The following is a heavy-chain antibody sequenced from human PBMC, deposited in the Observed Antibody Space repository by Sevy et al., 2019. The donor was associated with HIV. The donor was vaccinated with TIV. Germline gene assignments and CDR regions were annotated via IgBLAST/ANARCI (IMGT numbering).Heavy chain of an antibody. D-gene: IGHD6-13*01. V-gene: IGHV1-18*01. J-gene: IGHJ4*02. CDR2: ISAYNGNT. CDR1: GYTFTSYG. Sequence: ASVKVSCKASGYTFTSYGISCVRQAPGQGLEWMGWISAYNGNTNYAQKLQGRVTMTTDTSTSTAYMELRSLRSDDTAVYYCASGHSSSWYDSPKYYFDYWGQGTLVTVSS. CDR3: ASGHSSSWYDSPKYYFDY.